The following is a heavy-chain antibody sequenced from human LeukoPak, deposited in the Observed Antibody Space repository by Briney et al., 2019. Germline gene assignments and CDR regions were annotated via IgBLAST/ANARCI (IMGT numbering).Heavy chain of an antibody. CDR3: ARLSMIDTFDI. CDR2: IYPGDSDT. J-gene: IGHJ3*02. D-gene: IGHD3-22*01. Sequence: GESLKISCKGSGYRFTGYWIGWVRQMPGKGLEWMAIIYPGDSDTKYSPSFQDQVTVSADKSINTAYLHWRSLKASDTAMYYCARLSMIDTFDIWGLGTVVTVSS. CDR1: GYRFTGYW. V-gene: IGHV5-51*01.